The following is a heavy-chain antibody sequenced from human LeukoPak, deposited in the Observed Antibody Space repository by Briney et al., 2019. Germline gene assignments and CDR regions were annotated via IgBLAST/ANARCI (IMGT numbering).Heavy chain of an antibody. V-gene: IGHV3-21*01. Sequence: TGGSLRLSCTASGFTLNNDAMSWVRQAPGKGLEWVSSITSSSDYIYYADSVKGRFTISRDNAKNLLYLQMNSLRAEDTAVYYCARDYPYSYYMNVWGNGTTVTVSS. CDR2: ITSSSDYI. CDR3: ARDYPYSYYMNV. J-gene: IGHJ6*03. CDR1: GFTLNNDA. D-gene: IGHD4-11*01.